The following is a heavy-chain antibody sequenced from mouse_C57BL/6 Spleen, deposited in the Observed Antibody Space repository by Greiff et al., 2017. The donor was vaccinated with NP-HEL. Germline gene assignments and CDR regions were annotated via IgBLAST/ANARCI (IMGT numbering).Heavy chain of an antibody. CDR1: GFTFSDYG. D-gene: IGHD2-2*01. CDR3: ARDWLYAVDY. Sequence: EVKVVESGGGLVKPGGSLKLSCAASGFTFSDYGMHWVRQAPEKGLEWVAYISSGSSTIYYADTVKGRFTISRDNAKNTMFLQMTSLRSEDTAMYYCARDWLYAVDYWGQGTSVTVSS. J-gene: IGHJ4*01. V-gene: IGHV5-17*01. CDR2: ISSGSSTI.